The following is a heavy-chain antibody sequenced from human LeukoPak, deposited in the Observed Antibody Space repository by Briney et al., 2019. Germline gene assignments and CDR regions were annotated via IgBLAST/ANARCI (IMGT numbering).Heavy chain of an antibody. CDR1: GFSFSDYG. J-gene: IGHJ4*02. CDR2: IWYDGSNK. Sequence: PGRSLRLACAASGFSFSDYGMHWVRQAPGKGLDWVAVIWYDGSNKYYADSVKGRFTISRDNSKNTLYLQMNSLRAEDTVVYYCAKDGRVAAAAYYFDYWGQGTLATVSS. CDR3: AKDGRVAAAAYYFDY. V-gene: IGHV3-33*06. D-gene: IGHD6-13*01.